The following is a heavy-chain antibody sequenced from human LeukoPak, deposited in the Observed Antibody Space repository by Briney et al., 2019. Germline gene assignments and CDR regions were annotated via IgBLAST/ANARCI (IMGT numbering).Heavy chain of an antibody. D-gene: IGHD1-26*01. J-gene: IGHJ3*02. CDR1: GFTFSSYA. CDR2: KSYDGSNK. Sequence: GRSLRLSCAASGFTFSSYAMHWVRQAPGKGLEWVAVKSYDGSNKYYADSVKGRFTISRDNSKNTLYLQMNSLRAEDTAVYYCARENAPLRIVGATPAFDIWGQGTMVTVSS. V-gene: IGHV3-30*01. CDR3: ARENAPLRIVGATPAFDI.